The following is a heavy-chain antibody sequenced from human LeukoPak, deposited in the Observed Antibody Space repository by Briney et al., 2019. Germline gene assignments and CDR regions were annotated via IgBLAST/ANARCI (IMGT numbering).Heavy chain of an antibody. D-gene: IGHD3-22*01. Sequence: PGGSLRLSCVASGFTFSSYSMNWVRQTPGKGLEWVSSIRSSSSYMYYADSVKGRFTISRDNAKNSLYLQMNSLRAEDTAVYLCAKGAGGYYDSSGSGFDYWGQGTLVTVSS. J-gene: IGHJ4*02. CDR1: GFTFSSYS. CDR2: IRSSSSYM. CDR3: AKGAGGYYDSSGSGFDY. V-gene: IGHV3-21*01.